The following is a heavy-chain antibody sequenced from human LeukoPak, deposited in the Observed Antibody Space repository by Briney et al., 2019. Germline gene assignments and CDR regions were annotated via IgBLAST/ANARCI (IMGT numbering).Heavy chain of an antibody. CDR1: GFTVSSNY. CDR3: ATDYCSSTSCYTGDY. Sequence: AGGSLRLSCSASGFTVSSNYMSWVRQAPGKGLEWVSVIYSGGRTYYADSVKGRFTISRDNSKNTLYLQMNSLRAEDTAVHYCATDYCSSTSCYTGDYWGQGTLVTVSS. D-gene: IGHD2-2*02. J-gene: IGHJ4*02. V-gene: IGHV3-53*01. CDR2: IYSGGRT.